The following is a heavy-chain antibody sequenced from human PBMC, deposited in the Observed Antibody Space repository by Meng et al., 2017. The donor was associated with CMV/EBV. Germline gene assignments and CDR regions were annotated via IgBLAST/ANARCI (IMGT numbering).Heavy chain of an antibody. J-gene: IGHJ3*02. CDR3: ARDPSSSSWYPVDAFDI. Sequence: GGPLRLSCAASGFTFSSYEMNWVRQAPGKGLEWVSYISSSGSTIYYADSVKGRFTISRDNAKNSLYLQMNSLRAEDTAVYYCARDPSSSSWYPVDAFDIWGQGTMVTVSS. D-gene: IGHD6-13*01. CDR1: GFTFSSYE. CDR2: ISSSGSTI. V-gene: IGHV3-48*03.